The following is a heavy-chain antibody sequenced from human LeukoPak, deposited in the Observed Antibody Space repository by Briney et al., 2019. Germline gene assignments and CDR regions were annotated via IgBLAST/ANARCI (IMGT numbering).Heavy chain of an antibody. Sequence: GGSLRLSCAASGFVFTNYFMSWVRQAPGKGLEWVASIKHDGSEKYYVDSVRGRFTISRDNTMNSLYLQMSSLRAEDTAVYYCATDRGWRTSGYYLYYFEYWGQGTLVTYSS. V-gene: IGHV3-7*01. CDR2: IKHDGSEK. D-gene: IGHD3-3*01. CDR3: ATDRGWRTSGYYLYYFEY. CDR1: GFVFTNYF. J-gene: IGHJ4*02.